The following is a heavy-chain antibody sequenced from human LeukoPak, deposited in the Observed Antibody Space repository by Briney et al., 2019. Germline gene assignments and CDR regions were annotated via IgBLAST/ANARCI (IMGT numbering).Heavy chain of an antibody. V-gene: IGHV3-7*01. D-gene: IGHD1-26*01. CDR3: AKWELYSGFYYIDY. J-gene: IGHJ4*02. CDR2: IKPDGSLI. Sequence: GGSLRLSCAASGFTFSSYWMTWVRQGPGKGLEWVADIKPDGSLIYYVDSVKGRFTISRDNAKNSLYLQMNSLRAEDTAVYYCAKWELYSGFYYIDYWGQGTLATVSS. CDR1: GFTFSSYW.